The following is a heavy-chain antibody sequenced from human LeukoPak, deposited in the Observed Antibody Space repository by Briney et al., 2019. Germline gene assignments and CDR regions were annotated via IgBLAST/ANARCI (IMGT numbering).Heavy chain of an antibody. CDR2: ISSSSSTI. Sequence: GGSLRLSCAASGFTFSSCSMNWVRQAPGKGLEWISYISSSSSTIYYADSVKGRFTITRDNTKNSLYLQMNSLRAEDTAVYYCARGATGAVAAPYDYWGQGTLVTVSS. CDR3: ARGATGAVAAPYDY. J-gene: IGHJ4*02. D-gene: IGHD6-19*01. CDR1: GFTFSSCS. V-gene: IGHV3-48*01.